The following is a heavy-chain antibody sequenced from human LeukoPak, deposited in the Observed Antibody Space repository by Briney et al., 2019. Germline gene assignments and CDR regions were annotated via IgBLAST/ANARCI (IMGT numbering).Heavy chain of an antibody. Sequence: ASETVSCTASGYTFTVYYMHWVRQAPGQGLEWMGWINPYNGGTNHAHKFQGRVTMTRDMSISTAYMELRRLRSDDTAVYYCARDPSNSGYDYLYFFDYWGQGTLVTVSS. J-gene: IGHJ4*02. CDR2: INPYNGGT. CDR3: ARDPSNSGYDYLYFFDY. D-gene: IGHD5-12*01. CDR1: GYTFTVYY. V-gene: IGHV1-2*02.